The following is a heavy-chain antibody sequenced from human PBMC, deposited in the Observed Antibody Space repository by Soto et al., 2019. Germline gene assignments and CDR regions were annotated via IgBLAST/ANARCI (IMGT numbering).Heavy chain of an antibody. CDR2: IYYSGST. V-gene: IGHV4-59*08. CDR1: GGSISSYY. D-gene: IGHD5-18*01. Sequence: PSETLSLTCTVSGGSISSYYWSWIRQPPGKGLEWIGYIYYSGSTNYNPSLKSRVTISVDTSKNQFSLKLSSVTAADTAVYYCARHIYSYGDHFDYWGQGTLVTVSS. J-gene: IGHJ4*02. CDR3: ARHIYSYGDHFDY.